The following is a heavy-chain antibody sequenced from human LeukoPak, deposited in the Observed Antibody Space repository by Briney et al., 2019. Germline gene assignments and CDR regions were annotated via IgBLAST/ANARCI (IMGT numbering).Heavy chain of an antibody. V-gene: IGHV3-23*01. Sequence: QAGGSLRLSCAASGFTFSSYAMSWVRQAPGKGLEWVSAISGSGGSTYYADSVKGRFTISRDNSKNTLYLQMNSLRAEDTAVYYCATRESLRSVAEYFQHWGQGTLVTVSS. CDR3: ATRESLRSVAEYFQH. CDR2: ISGSGGST. CDR1: GFTFSSYA. J-gene: IGHJ1*01.